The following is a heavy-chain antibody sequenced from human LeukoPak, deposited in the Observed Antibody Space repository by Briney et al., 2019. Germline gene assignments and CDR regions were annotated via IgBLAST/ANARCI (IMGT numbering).Heavy chain of an antibody. V-gene: IGHV3-23*01. CDR2: ISVSGIT. J-gene: IGHJ5*02. CDR1: GLTFSSSS. CDR3: AKGFSVRGRFDP. Sequence: GGSLRLSCAASGLTFSSSSMSWVRQPPGKGLEWVSGISVSGITVYADSVKGRLTISRDNSKNTLYLQMNNLRAEDTALYYCAKGFSVRGRFDPWGQGTLVTVSS. D-gene: IGHD2-15*01.